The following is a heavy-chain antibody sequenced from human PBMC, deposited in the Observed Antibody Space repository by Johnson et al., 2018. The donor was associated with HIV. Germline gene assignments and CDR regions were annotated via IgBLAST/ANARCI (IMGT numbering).Heavy chain of an antibody. CDR2: ISYDGSNK. D-gene: IGHD3-16*02. CDR3: TGEDGLGESALVFDM. V-gene: IGHV3-30*04. Sequence: QMQLVESGGGVVQPGRSLRLSCAASGFTFSSYAMHWVRQAPGKGLEWVAVISYDGSNKYYADSVKGRFTISRDNSKNTLYLQMNGLRAEDTAVYYCTGEDGLGESALVFDMWGQGTMVTVSS. J-gene: IGHJ3*02. CDR1: GFTFSSYA.